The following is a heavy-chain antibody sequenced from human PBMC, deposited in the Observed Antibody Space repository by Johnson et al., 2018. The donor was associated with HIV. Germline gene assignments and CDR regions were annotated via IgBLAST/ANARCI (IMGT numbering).Heavy chain of an antibody. CDR3: AKDRSKGGAFDI. D-gene: IGHD2/OR15-2a*01. CDR2: ISGSGGST. J-gene: IGHJ3*02. CDR1: GFTVSSNY. Sequence: EMQLVESGGGLIQPGGSLRLSCAASGFTVSSNYMSWVRQAPGKGLEWVSTISGSGGSTYYADSVKGRFTISRDNSKNTLYLQMNSLRAEDTAVYYCAKDRSKGGAFDIWGQGTMVTVSS. V-gene: IGHV3-23*04.